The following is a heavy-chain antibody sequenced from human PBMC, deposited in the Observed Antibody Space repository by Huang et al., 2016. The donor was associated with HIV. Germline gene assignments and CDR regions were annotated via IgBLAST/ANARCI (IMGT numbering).Heavy chain of an antibody. V-gene: IGHV4-39*01. CDR2: IHYSGST. CDR3: ARHSDDFWSGYSYFDY. D-gene: IGHD3-3*01. J-gene: IGHJ4*02. CDR1: GGSISSSSYY. Sequence: QLQLQESGPGLLKPSETLSLTCTVSGGSISSSSYYWGWIRPPPGKGLEWIGSIHYSGSTYYNPSLKSRVTISVDTSKNQFSLKLSSVTAADTAVYYCARHSDDFWSGYSYFDYWGQGTLVPVSS.